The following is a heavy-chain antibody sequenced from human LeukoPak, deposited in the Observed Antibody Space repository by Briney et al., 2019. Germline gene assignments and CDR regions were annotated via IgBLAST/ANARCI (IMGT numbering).Heavy chain of an antibody. V-gene: IGHV1-2*04. Sequence: ASVTVSCTASGYTFTGYYMHWVRQAPGQGLEWMGWINPNSGGANYAQKFQGWVTMTRDTSISTAYMELSRLRSDDTAVYYCARGLMVYSGYEEEYYFDYWGQGTLVTVSS. J-gene: IGHJ4*02. CDR1: GYTFTGYY. CDR3: ARGLMVYSGYEEEYYFDY. CDR2: INPNSGGA. D-gene: IGHD5-12*01.